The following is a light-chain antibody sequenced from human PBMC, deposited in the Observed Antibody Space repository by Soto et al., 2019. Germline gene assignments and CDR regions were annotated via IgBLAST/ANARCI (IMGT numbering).Light chain of an antibody. CDR2: DTN. Sequence: QAVVTLEPSLTVSPGGTVTLTCGSSTGAVTSGHYPYWFQQKPGQAPRTLIYDTNNKHSWTPARFSGSLLGGKAALTLSGAQPEDEAEYYCLLSYRGAGEVFGGGTKLTVL. V-gene: IGLV7-46*01. CDR3: LLSYRGAGEV. CDR1: TGAVTSGHY. J-gene: IGLJ2*01.